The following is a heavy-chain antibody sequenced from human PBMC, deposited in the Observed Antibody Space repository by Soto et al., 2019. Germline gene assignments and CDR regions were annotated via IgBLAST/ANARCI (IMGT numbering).Heavy chain of an antibody. Sequence: PSETLSLTCAVYGGSFSGYYWSWIRQPPGKGLEWIGEINHSGSTNYNPSLKSRVTISVDTSKNQFSLKLSSVTAADTAVYYCARGRGSYSKSYLDYCGQGTLVTGSS. CDR1: GGSFSGYY. CDR3: ARGRGSYSKSYLDY. D-gene: IGHD1-26*01. V-gene: IGHV4-34*01. CDR2: INHSGST. J-gene: IGHJ4*02.